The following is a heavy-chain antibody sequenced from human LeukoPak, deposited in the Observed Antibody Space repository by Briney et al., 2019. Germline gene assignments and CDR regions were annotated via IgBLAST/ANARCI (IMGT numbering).Heavy chain of an antibody. J-gene: IGHJ4*02. V-gene: IGHV1-69*01. CDR3: ARGGLCYDSNGYYYY. D-gene: IGHD3-22*01. CDR1: GGTFSTYA. CDR2: IVPIFGTA. Sequence: ASVKVSCKASGGTFSTYAISWVRQAPGQGLEWMGGIVPIFGTANYAQKFQGRVTLTADESTSTAYMELSSLRSEDTAVYYCARGGLCYDSNGYYYYWGQGTLVTVSS.